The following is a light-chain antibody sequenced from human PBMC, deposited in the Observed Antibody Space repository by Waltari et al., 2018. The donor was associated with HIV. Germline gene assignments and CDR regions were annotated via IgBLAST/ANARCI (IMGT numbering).Light chain of an antibody. CDR1: RSTTGAGSD. CDR3: QSYDSSLSGPRV. V-gene: IGLV1-40*01. Sequence: HSVLTHPPSLSGPPGPRVTFPCPGTRSTTGAGSDVPWYQQLPGTAPKLLIYGNSNRPSGVPDRFSGSKSGTSASLAITGLQAEDEADYYCQSYDSSLSGPRVFGTGTKVTVL. J-gene: IGLJ1*01. CDR2: GNS.